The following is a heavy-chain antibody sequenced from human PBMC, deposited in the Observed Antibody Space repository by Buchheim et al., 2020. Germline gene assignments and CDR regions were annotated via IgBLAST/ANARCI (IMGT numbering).Heavy chain of an antibody. D-gene: IGHD2-15*01. Sequence: QVQLVESGGGVVQPGRSLRLSCAASGFTFSSYGMHWVRQAPGKGLEWVAVIWYDGSNKYYADSVKGRFTISRDNSKNTLYLQMNSLRAEDTAVYYCVRDDCSGGSCYSGDAFDIWGQGT. J-gene: IGHJ3*02. V-gene: IGHV3-33*01. CDR1: GFTFSSYG. CDR3: VRDDCSGGSCYSGDAFDI. CDR2: IWYDGSNK.